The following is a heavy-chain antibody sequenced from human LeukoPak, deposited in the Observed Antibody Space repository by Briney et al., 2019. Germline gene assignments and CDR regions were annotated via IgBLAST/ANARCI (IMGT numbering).Heavy chain of an antibody. V-gene: IGHV3-23*01. CDR1: GLVFSSFA. J-gene: IGHJ4*02. CDR3: AKELRGGVFPDY. CDR2: ISSSGGSS. Sequence: GGSLRLSCAASGLVFSSFAMSWVRQAPGKGLEWVSGISSSGGSSYYGDSVKGRFTISRDNAKNTLYLQMNSLRAEDTSMYYCAKELRGGVFPDYWGQGTLVTVSS. D-gene: IGHD6-13*01.